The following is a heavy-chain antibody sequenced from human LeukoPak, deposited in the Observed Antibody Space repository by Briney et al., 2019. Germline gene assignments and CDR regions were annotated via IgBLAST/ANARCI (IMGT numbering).Heavy chain of an antibody. CDR3: AREGTAMVGDAFDI. J-gene: IGHJ3*02. CDR2: IYYSGST. V-gene: IGHV4-59*01. CDR1: GGSISSDY. D-gene: IGHD5-18*01. Sequence: SETLSLTCTVSGGSISSDYWSWIRQPPGKGLEWIGYIYYSGSTNYNPSLKSRVTISVDTSKNQFSLKLSSVTAADTAVYYCAREGTAMVGDAFDIWGQGTMVTVSS.